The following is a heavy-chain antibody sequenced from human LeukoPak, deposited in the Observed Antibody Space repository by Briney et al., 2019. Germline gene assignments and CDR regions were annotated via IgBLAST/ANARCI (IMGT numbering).Heavy chain of an antibody. J-gene: IGHJ6*02. CDR1: GGSISSGGYY. Sequence: SQTLSLTCTVSGGSISSGGYYWSWIRQHPGKGLEWIGYIYYSGSTNCNPSLKSRVTISVDTSKNQFSLKLSSVTAADTAVYYCARGGSSSWFPPYYYYGMDVWGQGTTVTVSS. V-gene: IGHV4-31*03. CDR2: IYYSGST. D-gene: IGHD6-13*01. CDR3: ARGGSSSWFPPYYYYGMDV.